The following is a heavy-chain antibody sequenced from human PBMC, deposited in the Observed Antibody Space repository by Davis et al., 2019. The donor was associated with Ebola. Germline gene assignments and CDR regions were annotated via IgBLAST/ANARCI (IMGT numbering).Heavy chain of an antibody. CDR2: IYYSGST. CDR3: ARGGGAREQWLAGNYWYFDL. V-gene: IGHV4-30-4*08. CDR1: GGSISSGDYY. J-gene: IGHJ2*01. Sequence: PSETLSLTCTVSGGSISSGDYYWSWIRQPPGKGLEWIGYIYYSGSTYYNPSLKSRVTISVDTSKNQFSLKLSSVTAADTAVYYCARGGGAREQWLAGNYWYFDLWGRGTLVTVSS. D-gene: IGHD6-19*01.